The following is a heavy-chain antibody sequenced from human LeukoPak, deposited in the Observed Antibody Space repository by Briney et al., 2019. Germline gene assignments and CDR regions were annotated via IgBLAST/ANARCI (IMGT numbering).Heavy chain of an antibody. Sequence: GGSLRLSCAASGFTFSSYAMHWVRQAPGKGLEWVAVISYDGSNKYYADSVKGRFTISRDNSKNTLYLQMNSLRAEDTAVYYCARAQWLVRCLDYWGQGTLVTVSS. CDR2: ISYDGSNK. V-gene: IGHV3-30-3*01. CDR1: GFTFSSYA. CDR3: ARAQWLVRCLDY. D-gene: IGHD6-19*01. J-gene: IGHJ4*02.